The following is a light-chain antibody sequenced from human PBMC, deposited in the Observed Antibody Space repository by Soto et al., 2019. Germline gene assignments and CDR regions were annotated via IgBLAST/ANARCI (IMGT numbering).Light chain of an antibody. V-gene: IGKV1-5*01. CDR1: QSISSW. CDR3: QQYNSYWT. Sequence: DIPMTQSPSTLSASVGDRVTITCRASQSISSWLAWYQQKPGKAPKLLIYDASSLESGVPSRCSGSGSGTEFTLTISSLQPDDFATYYCQQYNSYWTFGQGTKVEIK. CDR2: DAS. J-gene: IGKJ1*01.